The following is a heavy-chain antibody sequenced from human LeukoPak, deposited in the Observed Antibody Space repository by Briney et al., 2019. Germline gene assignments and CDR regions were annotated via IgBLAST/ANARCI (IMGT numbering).Heavy chain of an antibody. V-gene: IGHV3-9*01. CDR3: TRVTSWRTGFDY. J-gene: IGHJ4*02. Sequence: GMSLRVSCAATEFRCEAYGMYWGRQAPALGLHWFSGITWNSDDMAYADSVKGRFTISRDNAKNCLYLQMNSLTVEDTALYYCTRVTSWRTGFDYWGQGTLVTVSS. CDR2: ITWNSDDM. D-gene: IGHD1-1*01. CDR1: EFRCEAYG.